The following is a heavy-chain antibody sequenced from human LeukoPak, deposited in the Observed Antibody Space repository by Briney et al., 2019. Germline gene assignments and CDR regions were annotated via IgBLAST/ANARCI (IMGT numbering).Heavy chain of an antibody. V-gene: IGHV1-18*01. Sequence: ASVKVSCKASGYTFTSYGISWVRQAPGQGLEWMGWISAYNGNTNYAQRLQGRVTMTTDTPTSTAYMELRSLRSDDTAVYYCARDLLWFGELKGHFDYWGQGTLVTVSS. CDR3: ARDLLWFGELKGHFDY. J-gene: IGHJ4*02. D-gene: IGHD3-10*01. CDR1: GYTFTSYG. CDR2: ISAYNGNT.